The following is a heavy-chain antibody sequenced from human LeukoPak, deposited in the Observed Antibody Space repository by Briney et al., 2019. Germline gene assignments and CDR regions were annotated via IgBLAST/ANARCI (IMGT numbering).Heavy chain of an antibody. D-gene: IGHD3-22*01. CDR3: ARVTGYVIEDYFDY. V-gene: IGHV4-39*07. Sequence: SSETLSLTCTSSGDSISSSSYYWGWIRQPPGKGLEWIANIFRAATTYYNPSLKSRVTISLDTSKNQFSLKLRSVTAADTAVYYCARVTGYVIEDYFDYWGQGTLVTVSS. CDR2: IFRAATT. J-gene: IGHJ4*02. CDR1: GDSISSSSYY.